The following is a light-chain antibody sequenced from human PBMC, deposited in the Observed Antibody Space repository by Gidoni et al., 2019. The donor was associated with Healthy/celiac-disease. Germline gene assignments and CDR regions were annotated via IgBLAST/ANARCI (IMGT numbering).Light chain of an antibody. CDR3: QQYGSSPRP. J-gene: IGKJ1*01. V-gene: IGKV3-20*01. CDR1: QSVSSSY. Sequence: ECVLTQSPGTLSLSPGERATRSCRASQSVSSSYLAGYQQKPGQAPRLLIYGASSRATGIPDRFSGSASATDFTLTISRLEPEDFAVYSCQQYGSSPRPFGQGTKVEI. CDR2: GAS.